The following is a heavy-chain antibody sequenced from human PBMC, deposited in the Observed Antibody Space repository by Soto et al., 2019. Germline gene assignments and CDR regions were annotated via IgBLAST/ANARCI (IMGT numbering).Heavy chain of an antibody. D-gene: IGHD3-22*01. V-gene: IGHV3-30-3*01. CDR3: PRDPSMIVVVTIALYY. CDR2: ISYDGSNK. J-gene: IGHJ4*02. CDR1: GFTFSSYA. Sequence: PGGSLRLSCAASGFTFSSYAMHWVRQAPGKGLEWVAVISYDGSNKYYADSVKGRLTISRDNSKNTLYLQMNSLRAEDTAVYYCPRDPSMIVVVTIALYYWGQGSLVSVSS.